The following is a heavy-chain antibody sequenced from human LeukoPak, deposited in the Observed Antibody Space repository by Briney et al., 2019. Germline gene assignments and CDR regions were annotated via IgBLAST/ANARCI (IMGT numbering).Heavy chain of an antibody. Sequence: PGGSLRLSCAASGFTFDDYGMSWVRQAPGQGLEWVSGIDWDGGRITYVDSVKGRFTISRDNTKKSLYLQMNSLRAEDTAFYYCARGRQQPLDYWGQGTLVTVSS. J-gene: IGHJ4*02. CDR2: IDWDGGRI. V-gene: IGHV3-20*04. D-gene: IGHD6-13*01. CDR3: ARGRQQPLDY. CDR1: GFTFDDYG.